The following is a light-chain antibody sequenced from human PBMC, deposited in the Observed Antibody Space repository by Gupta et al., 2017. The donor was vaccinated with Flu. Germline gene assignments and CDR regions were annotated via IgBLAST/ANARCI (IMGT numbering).Light chain of an antibody. V-gene: IGKV1-39*01. CDR1: QSISSY. J-gene: IGKJ5*01. CDR3: QQSYSTPTT. CDR2: DAS. Sequence: DHQMTYVPSSLTASVGDRVTIPCRASQSISSYLNWYQQKPGKAPKLLIYDASSLRSGVPSRFSGSGSGTDFTLTISSLQPEDFAIYYCQQSYSTPTTFGHGTKLDIQ.